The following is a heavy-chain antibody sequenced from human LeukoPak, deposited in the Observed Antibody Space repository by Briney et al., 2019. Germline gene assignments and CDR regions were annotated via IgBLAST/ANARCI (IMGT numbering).Heavy chain of an antibody. D-gene: IGHD5-12*01. Sequence: SCPTLAKPTPTLTLTCTFSEYSRSTPGVGVGWIRQPPGKALEWLAFYYWDDDKRYSTSLRSTLTITKDTSKNQVVLTMTNMEPVDTATYYCAHMGPYNGYDTPYSFDSWGQGTPVTVSS. CDR3: AHMGPYNGYDTPYSFDS. CDR2: YYWDDDK. CDR1: EYSRSTPGVG. J-gene: IGHJ4*02. V-gene: IGHV2-5*02.